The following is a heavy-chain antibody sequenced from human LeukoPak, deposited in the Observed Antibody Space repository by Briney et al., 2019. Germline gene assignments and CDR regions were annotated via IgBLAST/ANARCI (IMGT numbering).Heavy chain of an antibody. V-gene: IGHV3-48*03. CDR2: ISSSGSTI. CDR1: GFTFSSYE. D-gene: IGHD3-9*01. J-gene: IGHJ6*03. CDR3: ARGGYLRYFNPHAYYYMDV. Sequence: PGGSLRLSCAASGFTFSSYEMHWVRQAPGKGLEWVSYISSSGSTIYYADSVKGRFTISRDNAKNSLYLQMNSLRAEDTAVYYCARGGYLRYFNPHAYYYMDVWGKGTTVTISS.